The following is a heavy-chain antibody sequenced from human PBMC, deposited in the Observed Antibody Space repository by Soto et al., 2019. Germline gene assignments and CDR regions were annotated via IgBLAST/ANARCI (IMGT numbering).Heavy chain of an antibody. CDR2: ISASAGST. V-gene: IGHV3-23*01. D-gene: IGHD3-22*01. J-gene: IGHJ4*02. CDR3: AKNSYYDPSGYSDY. CDR1: GFTFSSYA. Sequence: GGSLRLSCAASGFTFSSYAMSWVRQAPGKGLDWVSAISASAGSTYYADSVKGRFTISRDNSKNTLYLKMNSLRAEDTAVYYCAKNSYYDPSGYSDYWGQGALVTVSS.